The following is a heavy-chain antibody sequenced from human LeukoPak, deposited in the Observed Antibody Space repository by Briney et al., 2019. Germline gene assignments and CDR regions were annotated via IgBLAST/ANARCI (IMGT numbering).Heavy chain of an antibody. D-gene: IGHD3-3*01. J-gene: IGHJ4*02. CDR1: GFTFSSYA. V-gene: IGHV3-23*01. Sequence: GGSLRLSXAASGFTFSSYAMSWVRQAPGKGLEWVSAISGSGGSTYYADSVKGRFTISRDNSKNTLYLQMNSLRAEDTAVYYCAKGSITIFGVVKFAFDYWGRGTLVTVSS. CDR2: ISGSGGST. CDR3: AKGSITIFGVVKFAFDY.